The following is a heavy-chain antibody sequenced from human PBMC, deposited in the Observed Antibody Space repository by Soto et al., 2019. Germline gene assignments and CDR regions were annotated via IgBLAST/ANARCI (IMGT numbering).Heavy chain of an antibody. J-gene: IGHJ6*02. Sequence: ASVKVSCKASGYTFTGYYMHWVRQAPGQGLEWMGWINPNSGGTNYAQKFQGWVTMTRDTSISTAYMELSRLRSDDTAVYYCARGCSGGSCYSSSYYGIDVWAQRTTVTVSS. CDR3: ARGCSGGSCYSSSYYGIDV. CDR1: GYTFTGYY. V-gene: IGHV1-2*04. CDR2: INPNSGGT. D-gene: IGHD2-15*01.